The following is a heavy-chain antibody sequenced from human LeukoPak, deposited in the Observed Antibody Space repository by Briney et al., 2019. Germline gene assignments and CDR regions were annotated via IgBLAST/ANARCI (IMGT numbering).Heavy chain of an antibody. J-gene: IGHJ4*02. Sequence: SETLSLTCSVSGGSFSGYFWSWIRQSPGKGLEWIGQINHSGSANYSPSLKSRVTLSIDTSKNQFSLKLRSVTAADTAVYFCAKGPYYYDTNGYYYSTGFDYWGQGILVTVSS. CDR1: GGSFSGYF. CDR2: INHSGSA. CDR3: AKGPYYYDTNGYYYSTGFDY. D-gene: IGHD3-22*01. V-gene: IGHV4-34*01.